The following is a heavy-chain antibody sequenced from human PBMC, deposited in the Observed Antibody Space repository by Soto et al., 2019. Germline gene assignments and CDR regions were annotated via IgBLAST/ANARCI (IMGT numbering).Heavy chain of an antibody. D-gene: IGHD1-26*01. CDR2: INPSGGST. Sequence: PSVKVSCTASRYTFTNFYINWLRQAPGQGLEWMGIINPSGGSTTYPQKFQGRVTMTRLTSTSTVHMKLITLSSQDTSVYYCARSQVGRPLDVWGPGTTVTVSS. V-gene: IGHV1-46*01. CDR3: ARSQVGRPLDV. CDR1: RYTFTNFY. J-gene: IGHJ6*02.